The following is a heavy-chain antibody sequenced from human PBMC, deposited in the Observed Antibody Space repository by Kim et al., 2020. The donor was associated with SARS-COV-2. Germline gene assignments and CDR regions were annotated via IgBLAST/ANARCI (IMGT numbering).Heavy chain of an antibody. CDR2: ISGSGGST. CDR3: AKGPDDYGDGY. J-gene: IGHJ4*02. V-gene: IGHV3-23*01. CDR1: GFTFSSYA. Sequence: GGSLRLSCAASGFTFSSYAMSWVRQVPGKGLEWVSAISGSGGSTYYADSVKGRFTISKDNSKNTLYLQMNSLRAEDTAVYYCAKGPDDYGDGYWGQGTLVTVSS. D-gene: IGHD4-17*01.